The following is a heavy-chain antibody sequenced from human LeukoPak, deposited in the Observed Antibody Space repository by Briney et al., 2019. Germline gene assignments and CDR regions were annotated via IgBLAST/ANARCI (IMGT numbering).Heavy chain of an antibody. V-gene: IGHV1-8*01. CDR1: GYTCTSYD. CDR2: MNPNSGNT. D-gene: IGHD6-13*01. J-gene: IGHJ5*02. Sequence: GASVKVSCKASGYTCTSYDINWVRQATGQGLEWMGWMNPNSGNTGYAQKFQGRVTMTRNTSISTAYMELSSLRSEDTAVYYCARAGLRSSSWYLNWFDPWGQGTLVTVSS. CDR3: ARAGLRSSSWYLNWFDP.